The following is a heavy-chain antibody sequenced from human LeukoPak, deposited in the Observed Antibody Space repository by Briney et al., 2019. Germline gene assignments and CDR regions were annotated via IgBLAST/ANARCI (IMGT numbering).Heavy chain of an antibody. CDR1: GFTFSTYN. CDR2: ISTTSSYI. V-gene: IGHV3-21*01. CDR3: ARDSRGIAAGADY. Sequence: PGGSLRLSCVASGFTFSTYNMNWVRQAPGKGLEWVSSISTTSSYIYYADSVKGRFTVSRDNAKNSLYLQMNSLRAEDTAVYYCARDSRGIAAGADYWGQGTLVTVSS. J-gene: IGHJ4*02. D-gene: IGHD6-13*01.